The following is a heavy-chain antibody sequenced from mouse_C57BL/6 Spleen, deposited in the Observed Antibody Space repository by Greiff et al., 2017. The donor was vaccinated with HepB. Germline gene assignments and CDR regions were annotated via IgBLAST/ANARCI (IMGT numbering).Heavy chain of an antibody. CDR2: IDPSDSET. V-gene: IGHV1-52*01. CDR1: GYTFTSYW. CDR3: ARRYYYSNYDWYFDV. D-gene: IGHD2-5*01. Sequence: QVQLQQPGAELVRPGSSVKLSCKASGYTFTSYWMHWVKQRPIQGLEWIGNIDPSDSETHYNQKFKDKATLTVDKSSSTAYMQLSSLTSEDSAVYYCARRYYYSNYDWYFDVWGTGTTVTVSS. J-gene: IGHJ1*03.